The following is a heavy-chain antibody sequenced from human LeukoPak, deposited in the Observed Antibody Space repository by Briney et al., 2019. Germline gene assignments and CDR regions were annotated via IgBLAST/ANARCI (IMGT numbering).Heavy chain of an antibody. V-gene: IGHV1-18*01. CDR2: ISAQHGQT. Sequence: ASVKVSCKTSGHSENFYGITWVRQVAGQGLEWMGWISAQHGQTEYAPNSQDRVTMTTDTYTNTAYMELRRLRTEDTAVYYCVGSLEYCTSNVCYLKYWGQGTLVTVSS. CDR1: GHSENFYG. D-gene: IGHD2/OR15-2a*01. CDR3: VGSLEYCTSNVCYLKY. J-gene: IGHJ4*02.